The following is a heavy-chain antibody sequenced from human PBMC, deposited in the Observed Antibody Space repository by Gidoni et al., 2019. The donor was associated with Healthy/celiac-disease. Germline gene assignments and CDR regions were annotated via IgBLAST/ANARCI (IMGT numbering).Heavy chain of an antibody. V-gene: IGHV3-23*01. D-gene: IGHD6-13*01. J-gene: IGHJ5*02. CDR3: AKDWSSSGFRNWFDP. Sequence: EVQLLESGGGLVQPGGSLRLSCAASGFTFSSYAMSWVSQAPGKGLEWVSAISGSGGSTYYADSVKGRFTISRDNSKNTLYLQMNSLRAEDTAVYYCAKDWSSSGFRNWFDPWGQGTLVTVSS. CDR1: GFTFSSYA. CDR2: ISGSGGST.